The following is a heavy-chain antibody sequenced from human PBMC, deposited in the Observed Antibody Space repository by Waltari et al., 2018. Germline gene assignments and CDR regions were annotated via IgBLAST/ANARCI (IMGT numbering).Heavy chain of an antibody. V-gene: IGHV4-4*07. CDR1: GASASNVY. CDR3: ARESRAARIDS. J-gene: IGHJ4*02. CDR2: LYRSGTP. D-gene: IGHD6-13*01. Sequence: QVQLQESGPGLVKPSETLSLTCIVSGASASNVYWSWIRQPAGKGLEWIGRLYRSGTPNYSPSLRSRVTLSLDTSKNQFSLNLTSVIAADTAVYYCARESRAARIDSWGQGILVTVAS.